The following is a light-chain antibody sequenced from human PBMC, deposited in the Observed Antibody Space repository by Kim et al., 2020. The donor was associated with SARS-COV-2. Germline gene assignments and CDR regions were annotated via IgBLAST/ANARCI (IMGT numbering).Light chain of an antibody. V-gene: IGLV3-19*01. Sequence: SSELTQDPAVSVALGQTVRITCQGDSLRTYSASWHQQKPGQAPLLVIFAKNHRPSGIPDRFSGSGSGDTASLTITGAQAEDEAVYYCNSRDPSNNHLLFAGGTQLTVL. J-gene: IGLJ2*01. CDR2: AKN. CDR3: NSRDPSNNHLL. CDR1: SLRTYS.